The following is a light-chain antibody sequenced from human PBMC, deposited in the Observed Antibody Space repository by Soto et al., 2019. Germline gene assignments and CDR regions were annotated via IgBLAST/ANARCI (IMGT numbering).Light chain of an antibody. CDR1: QSISSSY. CDR3: QQYGNSPPWT. Sequence: EIVLTQSPGTLSLSPGERATLSCRASQSISSSYLAWLQQKPGQAPRLLIYGASSRATGIPDRFSGSGSGTDFSLTISRLEPEDFAVYYCQQYGNSPPWTFSQGTRVEIK. V-gene: IGKV3-20*01. CDR2: GAS. J-gene: IGKJ1*01.